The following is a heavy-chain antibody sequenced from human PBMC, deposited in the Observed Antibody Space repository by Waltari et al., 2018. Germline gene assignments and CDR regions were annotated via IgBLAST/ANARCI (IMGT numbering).Heavy chain of an antibody. J-gene: IGHJ3*02. CDR1: GYTFNSYD. D-gene: IGHD3-9*01. CDR3: ARGRFYDILTGDDAFDI. V-gene: IGHV1-8*03. CDR2: MNPNSGNT. Sequence: QVQLVQSGAEVKKPGASVKVSCKASGYTFNSYDINWVRQATGQGLAWMGWMNPNSGNTGYAQKFQGRVTITRNTSISTAYMELSSLRSEDTAVYYCARGRFYDILTGDDAFDIWGQGTMVTVSS.